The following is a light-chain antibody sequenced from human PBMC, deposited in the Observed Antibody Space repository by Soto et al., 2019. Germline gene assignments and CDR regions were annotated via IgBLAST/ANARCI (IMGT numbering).Light chain of an antibody. Sequence: IQMTQSPSSLSASVGDRVTITCRASQGVRDDVGWYQQKPGKAPKVLISGASSLQSGVPLRFSGSGSGTDFTLTISSLQSEDFASYYCQQSHSTPLTFGGGTKVDIK. CDR1: QGVRDD. CDR3: QQSHSTPLT. V-gene: IGKV1-39*01. CDR2: GAS. J-gene: IGKJ4*01.